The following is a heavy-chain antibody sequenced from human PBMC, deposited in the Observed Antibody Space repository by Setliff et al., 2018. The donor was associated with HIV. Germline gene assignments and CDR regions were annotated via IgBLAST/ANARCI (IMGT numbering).Heavy chain of an antibody. CDR2: INHSGGT. CDR3: AREASTEDYVSGGYGPTFPPPLIY. J-gene: IGHJ4*02. CDR1: GCSTSSYC. Sequence: TLSLTCTVSGCSTSSYCWNWIRLSPGKGLEWIGEINHSGGTNYNPSLNSRVTISVDTSKNQFSLKVNSVTAADTAVYYCAREASTEDYVSGGYGPTFPPPLIYWGQGTLVTVSS. V-gene: IGHV4-59*12. D-gene: IGHD3-10*01.